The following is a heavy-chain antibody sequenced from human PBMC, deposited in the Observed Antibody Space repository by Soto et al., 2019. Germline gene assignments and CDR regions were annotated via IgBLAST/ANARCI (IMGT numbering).Heavy chain of an antibody. D-gene: IGHD5-12*01. V-gene: IGHV3-30-3*01. CDR2: ISYDGISK. CDR3: AKDGYRDTYYFDY. J-gene: IGHJ4*02. CDR1: GFTFSSYA. Sequence: QVQLVESGGGVVQPGRSLRPSCAASGFTFSSYAMHWVRQAPGKGLEWVAVISYDGISKHYADSVKGRFSISRDDSENTLYVQMNSLRAEDTAVYYCAKDGYRDTYYFDYWGQGTLVTVSS.